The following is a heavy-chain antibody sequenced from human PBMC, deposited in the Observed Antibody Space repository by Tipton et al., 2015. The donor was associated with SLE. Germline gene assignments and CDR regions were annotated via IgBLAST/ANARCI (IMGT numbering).Heavy chain of an antibody. J-gene: IGHJ3*02. CDR1: GGSISSYY. CDR3: ASSRGYIDDAFDN. V-gene: IGHV4-59*08. D-gene: IGHD3-22*01. Sequence: TLSLTCTVSGGSISSYYWSWIRQPPGKGLEWIGYIYYSGSTNYNPSLKSRVTISVDTSKNQFSPKLSSVTAADTAVYYCASSRGYIDDAFDNWGQGTMVTVSS. CDR2: IYYSGST.